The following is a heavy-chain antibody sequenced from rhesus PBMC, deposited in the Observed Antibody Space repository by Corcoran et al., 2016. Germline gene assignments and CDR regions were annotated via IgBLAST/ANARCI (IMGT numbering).Heavy chain of an antibody. Sequence: EVHLVVSGGGLAKPGGPLSLSCSASGFSFRDYYMYWVRPAPGRGREWVSGISYGISNTRYADSVKDRFTISRDNAKNTLYLQMTSVRAEDTAVYYCAGVNDWNYVDYWGQGVLITVSS. D-gene: IGHD1-14*01. J-gene: IGHJ4*01. V-gene: IGHV3-178*01. CDR1: GFSFRDYY. CDR2: ISYGISNT. CDR3: AGVNDWNYVDY.